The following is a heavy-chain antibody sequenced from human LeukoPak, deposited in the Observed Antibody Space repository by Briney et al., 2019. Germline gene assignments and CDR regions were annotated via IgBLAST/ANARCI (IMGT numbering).Heavy chain of an antibody. J-gene: IGHJ4*02. Sequence: GGSLRLSCTASGCSFSDHYMTWMRQAPGKGLEWISYITSSGRSTDYADSVKGRFIISRDNAMNSLFLQMSSLRVDDTAVYYCTRDPDYGDPDWGQGTLVTVSS. CDR2: ITSSGRST. CDR1: GCSFSDHY. V-gene: IGHV3-11*01. D-gene: IGHD2-21*01. CDR3: TRDPDYGDPD.